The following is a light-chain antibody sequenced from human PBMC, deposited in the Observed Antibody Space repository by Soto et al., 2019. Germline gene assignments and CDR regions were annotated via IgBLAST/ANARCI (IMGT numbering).Light chain of an antibody. V-gene: IGLV2-11*01. Sequence: QSVLTQPRSVSGSPGQSVTISCTGTSSDVGGYNYVSWYQQHPDKAPKLMIYDVSKRPSEVPDRFSGSKSGNTASLTTSGLQAEDEADYYCSSYAGTYIPLFGGGTKLTVL. J-gene: IGLJ3*02. CDR1: SSDVGGYNY. CDR3: SSYAGTYIPL. CDR2: DVS.